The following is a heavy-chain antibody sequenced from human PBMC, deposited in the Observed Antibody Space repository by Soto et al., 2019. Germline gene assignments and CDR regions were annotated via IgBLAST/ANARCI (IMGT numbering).Heavy chain of an antibody. CDR3: AIQDCTNDVCLEAAVTVGGALES. D-gene: IGHD2-8*01. V-gene: IGHV3-74*01. Sequence: EVQLVQSGGGLVQPGKSLRLSCAASGFTFRKFWMHWVRQVPGKGPVWVSYISSDGTTTDYADSVKGRFTISRDNAKDTLYLQMDSLRAEDTAVYYCAIQDCTNDVCLEAAVTVGGALESWGQGTLVTVSS. J-gene: IGHJ1*01. CDR2: ISSDGTTT. CDR1: GFTFRKFW.